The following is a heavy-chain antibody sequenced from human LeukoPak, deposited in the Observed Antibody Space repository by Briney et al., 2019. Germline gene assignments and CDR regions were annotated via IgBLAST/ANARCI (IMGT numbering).Heavy chain of an antibody. V-gene: IGHV1-24*01. CDR3: ATEMGFDVPAQYWFDL. CDR2: FDPEDGET. Sequence: ASVTVSFKVSGYTLTELSMHWVRQAPGKGLEWMGGFDPEDGETIYAQKFQGRVTMTEDTSTDTAYMELSSLRSEDTAVYYCATEMGFDVPAQYWFDLWGQGTLVTVSS. D-gene: IGHD1-26*01. J-gene: IGHJ5*02. CDR1: GYTLTELS.